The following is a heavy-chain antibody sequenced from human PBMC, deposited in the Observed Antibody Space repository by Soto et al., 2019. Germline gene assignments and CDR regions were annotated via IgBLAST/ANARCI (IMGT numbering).Heavy chain of an antibody. V-gene: IGHV1-69*13. Sequence: GASVKVSCKASGGTFSSYTISWVRQAPGQGLEWMGGIIPMFGTANYAQKFQGRVTIIADESTTTAYMELSSLRSEDTAVYYCARGLGISMIVEALDIWGQGTMVTVS. CDR2: IIPMFGTA. D-gene: IGHD3-22*01. J-gene: IGHJ3*02. CDR3: ARGLGISMIVEALDI. CDR1: GGTFSSYT.